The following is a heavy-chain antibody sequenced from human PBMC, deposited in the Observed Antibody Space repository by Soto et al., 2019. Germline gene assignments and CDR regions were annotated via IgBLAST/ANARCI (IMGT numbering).Heavy chain of an antibody. V-gene: IGHV1-18*01. D-gene: IGHD3-3*01. Sequence: ASVTGSCTASGYTFTSYGISCVRQAPGQGLEWMGWISAYNGNTNYAQKLQGRVTMTTDTSTSTAYMELRSLRSDDTAVYYCARGHDFWSGYSNFDYWGQGTLVTVSS. CDR3: ARGHDFWSGYSNFDY. CDR1: GYTFTSYG. J-gene: IGHJ4*02. CDR2: ISAYNGNT.